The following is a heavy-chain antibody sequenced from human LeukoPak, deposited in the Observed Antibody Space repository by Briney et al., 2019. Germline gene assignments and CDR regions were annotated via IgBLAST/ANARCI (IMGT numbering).Heavy chain of an antibody. D-gene: IGHD6-19*01. CDR2: IHYNGST. CDR3: ARTQEAGYSSGRYDSHYYYMDV. J-gene: IGHJ6*03. Sequence: SSETLSLTCSVSGGSISGYYWSWIRQPPGKGLEWIGYIHYNGSTHYNPSLKSRVTISVDTSKNQFSLKLSSVTAADTAVYFCARTQEAGYSSGRYDSHYYYMDVWGKGTTVTISS. CDR1: GGSISGYY. V-gene: IGHV4-59*01.